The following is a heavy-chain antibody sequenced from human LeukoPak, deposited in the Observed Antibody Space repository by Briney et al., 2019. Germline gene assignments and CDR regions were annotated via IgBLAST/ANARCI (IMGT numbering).Heavy chain of an antibody. CDR1: GYTFTGYY. V-gene: IGHV1-2*03. CDR3: AREDGSSSWYTTPDY. J-gene: IGHJ4*02. D-gene: IGHD6-13*01. CDR2: INPNSGGT. Sequence: LGASVKVSCKASGYTFTGYYMHWVRQAPGQGLEWMGWINPNSGGTNYAQKFRGRVTMTRDTSISTAYMELSRLRSDDTAVYYCAREDGSSSWYTTPDYWGQGTLVTVSS.